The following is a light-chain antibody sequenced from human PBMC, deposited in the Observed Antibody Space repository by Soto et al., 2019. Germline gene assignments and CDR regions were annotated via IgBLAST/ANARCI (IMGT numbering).Light chain of an antibody. V-gene: IGKV3D-15*01. CDR3: QQYNNWPSWT. J-gene: IGKJ1*01. CDR1: RGVSANY. CDR2: GAS. Sequence: ENLLTQSPGALSLSPGEGATLSCRASRGVSANYLAWYQQKPGQAPTLLIYGASIRATGIPDRFSGSGSGTEFTLTISSLQSEDFAVYYCQQYNNWPSWTFGQGTKVDIK.